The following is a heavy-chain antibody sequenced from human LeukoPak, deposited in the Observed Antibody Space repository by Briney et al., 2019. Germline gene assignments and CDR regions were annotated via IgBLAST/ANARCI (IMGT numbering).Heavy chain of an antibody. V-gene: IGHV7-4-1*02. D-gene: IGHD6-19*01. CDR3: ARWGSGWYEIDY. CDR1: GYRFINYA. Sequence: ASVKVSCKASGYRFINYAMKWVRQAPGEGLEWMGWIKTNTGNPTYVQGLTGRFVFSLDTSVSTASLQISRLKGEDIAVYYCARWGSGWYEIDYWGQGTLVTVSS. J-gene: IGHJ4*02. CDR2: IKTNTGNP.